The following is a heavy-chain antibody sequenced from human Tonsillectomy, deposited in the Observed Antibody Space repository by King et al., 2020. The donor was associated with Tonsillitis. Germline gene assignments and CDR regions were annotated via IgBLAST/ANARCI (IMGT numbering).Heavy chain of an antibody. V-gene: IGHV1-18*01. CDR1: GYTFTRYG. CDR2: ISAYRGNT. CDR3: ARDKGYDFWSGYQVGY. Sequence: VQLVESGAEVKKPGASVKVSCTASGYTFTRYGINWVRQAPGQGLEWMGWISAYRGNTNYAQKFQGRVTMTTDTATSTAYMELRSLRSDDTAVYYCARDKGYDFWSGYQVGYWGQGTLVTVSS. J-gene: IGHJ4*02. D-gene: IGHD3-3*01.